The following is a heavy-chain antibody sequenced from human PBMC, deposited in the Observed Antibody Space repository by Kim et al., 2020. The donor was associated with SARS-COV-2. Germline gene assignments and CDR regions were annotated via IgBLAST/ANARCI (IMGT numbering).Heavy chain of an antibody. Sequence: GGSLRLSCAASGFTFSTYPMLWVRQAPGKGLEWVAVISDDGSAKYYAGSVKGRFTISRDNSKNTLYLQMNTLRADDTTVYYCARASLVGPTYWFDPWGQGTLVTVSS. J-gene: IGHJ5*02. CDR3: ARASLVGPTYWFDP. CDR2: ISDDGSAK. D-gene: IGHD1-26*01. V-gene: IGHV3-30*04. CDR1: GFTFSTYP.